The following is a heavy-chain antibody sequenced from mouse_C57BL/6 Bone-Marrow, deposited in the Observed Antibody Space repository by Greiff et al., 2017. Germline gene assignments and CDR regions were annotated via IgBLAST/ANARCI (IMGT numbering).Heavy chain of an antibody. CDR2: IDPSDSET. V-gene: IGHV1-52*01. CDR3: ASEGWDY. CDR1: GYTFTSYW. D-gene: IGHD1-1*02. J-gene: IGHJ2*01. Sequence: QVQLQQPGAELVRPGSSVKLSCKASGYTFTSYWMHWVKQSPIQGLEWIGNIDPSDSETNYNQMFKDKATLTVDKSSSSAYMQISSLTSEGSAVYYCASEGWDYWGQGTTLTVSS.